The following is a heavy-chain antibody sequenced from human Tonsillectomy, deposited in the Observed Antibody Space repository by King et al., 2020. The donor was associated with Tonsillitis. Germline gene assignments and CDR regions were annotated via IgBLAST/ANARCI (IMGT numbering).Heavy chain of an antibody. J-gene: IGHJ4*02. V-gene: IGHV3-21*01. CDR1: GFTFSSYS. Sequence: VQLVESGGGLVKPGGSLRLSCAASGFTFSSYSMNWVRQAPGKGLEGVSSIISSTSYIYYADSVKGRFTISRDNAKNSLYLQMNSLRAEDTAVYYCARGESYDFWIDYWGQGTLVTVSS. D-gene: IGHD3-3*01. CDR2: IISSTSYI. CDR3: ARGESYDFWIDY.